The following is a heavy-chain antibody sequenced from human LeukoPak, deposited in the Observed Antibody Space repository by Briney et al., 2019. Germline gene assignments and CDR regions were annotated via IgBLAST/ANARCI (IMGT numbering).Heavy chain of an antibody. CDR1: GGSISSSNW. J-gene: IGHJ3*02. CDR3: ARDTPTPYGAFDI. D-gene: IGHD3-10*01. CDR2: IYHSGST. V-gene: IGHV4-4*02. Sequence: SETLSLTCTVSGGSISSSNWWSWVRQPPGKGLEWIGEIYHSGSTNYNPSLKSRVTISVDKSKNQFSLKLSSVTAADTAVYYCARDTPTPYGAFDIWGQGTMVAVSS.